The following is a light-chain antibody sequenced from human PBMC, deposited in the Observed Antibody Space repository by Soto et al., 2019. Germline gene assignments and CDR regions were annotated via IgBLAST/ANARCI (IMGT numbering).Light chain of an antibody. J-gene: IGKJ1*01. V-gene: IGKV3-15*01. CDR1: QSVSSN. Sequence: IVLTQSPGTLSLSPGERATLSCRASQSVSSNLAWYQQKPGQAPRLLIYGASTRATGIPARFSGSGSGTEFTLTISSLQSEDFAVYYCQQYNNWPRTFGQGTMVDI. CDR2: GAS. CDR3: QQYNNWPRT.